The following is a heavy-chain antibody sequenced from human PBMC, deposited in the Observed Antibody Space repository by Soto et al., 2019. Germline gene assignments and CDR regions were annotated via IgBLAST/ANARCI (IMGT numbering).Heavy chain of an antibody. CDR2: IYPGDSDT. J-gene: IGHJ3*02. CDR1: GYSFTTYW. Sequence: GESLKISCKGYGYSFTTYWIGWVRQMPGKGLEWMGVIYPGDSDTRYSPSFQGQVTISAGKSISTAYLQWSSLEASDTAMYYCARHASGYFDAFDIWGQGTMVTVSS. V-gene: IGHV5-51*01. CDR3: ARHASGYFDAFDI. D-gene: IGHD2-15*01.